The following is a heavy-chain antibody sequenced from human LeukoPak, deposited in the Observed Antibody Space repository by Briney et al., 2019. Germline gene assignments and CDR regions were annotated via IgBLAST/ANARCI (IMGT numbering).Heavy chain of an antibody. CDR2: IYSGGST. V-gene: IGHV3-66*02. Sequence: PGGSLRLSCAASGFTFSSYAMSWVRQAPGKGLEWVSVIYSGGSTYYADSVKGRFTISRDNSKNTLYLQMNSLRAEDTAVYYCARDGVYGGNSRDYYYMDVWGKGTTVTVSS. CDR1: GFTFSSYA. D-gene: IGHD4-23*01. J-gene: IGHJ6*03. CDR3: ARDGVYGGNSRDYYYMDV.